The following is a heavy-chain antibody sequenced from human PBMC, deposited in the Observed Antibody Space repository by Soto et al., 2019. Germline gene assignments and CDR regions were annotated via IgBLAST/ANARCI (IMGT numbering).Heavy chain of an antibody. Sequence: EVQLVESGGGLVQPVGSLRLSCAASGFTFSGYWMSCIRQAPGKGLEWVANIKQDGSEKYYVDSVKGRFTISRENSKNSLYLLMNSLRAEDPAVYYCAKNNRYCSSTNCFVFDYWGQGTLVTVSS. V-gene: IGHV3-7*01. CDR1: GFTFSGYW. CDR3: AKNNRYCSSTNCFVFDY. J-gene: IGHJ4*02. CDR2: IKQDGSEK. D-gene: IGHD2-2*01.